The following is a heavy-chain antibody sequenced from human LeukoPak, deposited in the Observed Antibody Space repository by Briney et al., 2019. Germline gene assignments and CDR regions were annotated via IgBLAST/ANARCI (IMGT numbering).Heavy chain of an antibody. Sequence: SETLSLTCTVSGVSISSYYWSWIRQPPGKGLEWIGYIYYSGSTNYNPPLKSRVTISVDTSKNQFSLKLSSVTAADTAVYYCARGYLDAFDIWGQGTMVTVSS. CDR2: IYYSGST. CDR1: GVSISSYY. J-gene: IGHJ3*02. CDR3: ARGYLDAFDI. D-gene: IGHD1-1*01. V-gene: IGHV4-59*01.